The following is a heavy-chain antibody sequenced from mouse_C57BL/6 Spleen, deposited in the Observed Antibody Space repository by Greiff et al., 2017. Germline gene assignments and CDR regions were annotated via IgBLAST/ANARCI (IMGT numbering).Heavy chain of an antibody. CDR2: IYPGDGDT. CDR1: GYAFSSSW. CDR3: ARRNDYDYVWFAY. Sequence: QVQLQQSGPELVKPGASVKISCKASGYAFSSSWMNWVKQRPGKGLEWIGRIYPGDGDTNYNGKFKGKATLTADKSSSTAYMQLSSLTSEDSAVYFCARRNDYDYVWFAYWGQGTLVTVSA. J-gene: IGHJ3*01. D-gene: IGHD2-4*01. V-gene: IGHV1-82*01.